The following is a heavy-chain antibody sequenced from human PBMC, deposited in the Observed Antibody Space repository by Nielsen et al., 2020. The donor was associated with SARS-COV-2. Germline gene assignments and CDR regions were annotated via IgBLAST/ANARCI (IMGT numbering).Heavy chain of an antibody. D-gene: IGHD2-15*01. CDR3: ASLAATYDAFDI. V-gene: IGHV1-3*01. CDR1: GYTFTSYA. CDR2: INAGNGNT. J-gene: IGHJ3*02. Sequence: ASVEVSCKASGYTFTSYAMHWVRQAPGQRLEWMGWINAGNGNTKYSQKFQGRVTITRDTSASTAYMELSSLRSEDTAVYYCASLAATYDAFDIWGQGTMVTVSS.